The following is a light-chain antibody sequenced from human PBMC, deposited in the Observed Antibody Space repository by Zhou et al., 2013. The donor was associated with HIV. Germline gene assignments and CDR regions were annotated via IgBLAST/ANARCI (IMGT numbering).Light chain of an antibody. V-gene: IGKV3-20*01. CDR2: GSS. Sequence: EIVLTQSPGTLSLSPGERATLSCRASQIITNNQLAWYQQKAGQAPRLLIYGSSGRATGIPDRFSGSGSGTDFTLTITKLEPEDFALYYCQQYGGAFTFGGGTKVEIK. J-gene: IGKJ4*01. CDR3: QQYGGAFT. CDR1: QIITNNQ.